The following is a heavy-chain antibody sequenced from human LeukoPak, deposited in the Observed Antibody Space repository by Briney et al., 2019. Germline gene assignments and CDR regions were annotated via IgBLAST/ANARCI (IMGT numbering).Heavy chain of an antibody. CDR2: IKSKTDGGTT. J-gene: IGHJ4*02. CDR3: TTETYYYGSGSYPL. CDR1: GFTFSNAW. V-gene: IGHV3-15*07. Sequence: GGSLRLSCAASGFTFSNAWMNWVRQAPGKGLEWVGRIKSKTDGGTTDYAAPVKGRFTISRDDSKNTLYLQMNSLKTVDTAVYYCTTETYYYGSGSYPLWGQGTLVTVSS. D-gene: IGHD3-10*01.